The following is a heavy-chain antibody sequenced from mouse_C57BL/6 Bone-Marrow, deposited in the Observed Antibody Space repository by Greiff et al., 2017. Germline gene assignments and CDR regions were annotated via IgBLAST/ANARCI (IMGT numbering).Heavy chain of an antibody. D-gene: IGHD2-1*01. Sequence: EVQLVESEGGLVQPGSSMKLSCTASGFTFSDYYMAWVRQVPEKGLEWVANINYDGSSTYYLDSLKSRFIISRDNAKNILYLRMRSLKSEDTATYYFARVGYYGNHYFDYWGQGTTLTVSS. CDR2: INYDGSST. J-gene: IGHJ2*01. CDR3: ARVGYYGNHYFDY. V-gene: IGHV5-16*01. CDR1: GFTFSDYY.